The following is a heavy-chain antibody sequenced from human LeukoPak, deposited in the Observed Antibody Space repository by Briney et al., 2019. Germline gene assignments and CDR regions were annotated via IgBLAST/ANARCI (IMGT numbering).Heavy chain of an antibody. CDR2: ILHCGGNT. V-gene: IGHV3-23*01. CDR1: GFPFNSFA. CDR3: ARGEIVLTNGDYVYAMDD. D-gene: IGHD2/OR15-2a*01. J-gene: IGHJ6*02. Sequence: GESLTLSCAVSGFPFNSFAMLCLAHAPGGEGVGWVAILHCGGNTNYNASVKSRFTISRDNSKNTLYLQMSSVRAADTAVYYCARGEIVLTNGDYVYAMDDWGQGTTVTVSS.